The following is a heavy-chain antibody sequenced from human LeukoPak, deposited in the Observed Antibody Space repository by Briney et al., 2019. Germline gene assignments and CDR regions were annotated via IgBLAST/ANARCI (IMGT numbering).Heavy chain of an antibody. V-gene: IGHV1-8*02. D-gene: IGHD3-10*01. CDR2: MNPNSGNT. CDR3: ARESGLYGSGSRY. J-gene: IGHJ4*02. CDR1: GYTFTGYY. Sequence: GASVKVSCKASGYTFTGYYMHWVRQATGQGLEWMGWMNPNSGNTGYAQKFQGRVTMTRTTSINTAYMELSSLRSDDTAVYYCARESGLYGSGSRYWGQGTLVTVSS.